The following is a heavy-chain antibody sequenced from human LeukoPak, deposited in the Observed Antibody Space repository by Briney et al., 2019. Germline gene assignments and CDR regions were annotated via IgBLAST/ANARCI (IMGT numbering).Heavy chain of an antibody. V-gene: IGHV3-21*01. CDR2: ITSSSSYI. J-gene: IGHJ4*02. D-gene: IGHD3-9*01. Sequence: PGGSLRLSCAASGFTFSSYNMNWVRQAPGKGLEGVSSITSSSSYIYYTDSVKCRFTIPRNNAKNSLYLHMNSLRADETAVYHCARVILIGYYAFDYWGQGTLVTVSS. CDR1: GFTFSSYN. CDR3: ARVILIGYYAFDY.